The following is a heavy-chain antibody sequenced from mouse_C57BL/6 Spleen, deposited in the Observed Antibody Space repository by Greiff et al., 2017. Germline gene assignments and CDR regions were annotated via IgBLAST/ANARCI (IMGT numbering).Heavy chain of an antibody. CDR1: GFSLTSYG. CDR2: IWSDGST. CDR3: ARQGGDGNYCFDY. Sequence: VQLQQSGPGLVAPSQSLSITCTVSGFSLTSYGVHWVRQPPGKGLEWLVVIWSDGSTTYNSALKSRLSISKDNSKSQVFLKMNSLQTVDTAMYYCARQGGDGNYCFDYWGQGTTLTVSS. V-gene: IGHV2-6*03. J-gene: IGHJ2*01. D-gene: IGHD2-1*01.